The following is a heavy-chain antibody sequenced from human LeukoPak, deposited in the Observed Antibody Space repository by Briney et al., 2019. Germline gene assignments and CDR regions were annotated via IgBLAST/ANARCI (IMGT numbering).Heavy chain of an antibody. D-gene: IGHD2-2*03. CDR3: ARLLRVGYCSTTTCNWFDP. CDR2: IYYSGST. Sequence: PSETLSLTCVVSGGSISSTSYYWGWIRQPPGKGLEWIGSIYYSGSTYYSPSLKSRVTISVDTSKNQFSQKLSSVTAADTAVYYCARLLRVGYCSTTTCNWFDPWGQGTLVTVSS. CDR1: GGSISSTSYY. V-gene: IGHV4-39*07. J-gene: IGHJ5*01.